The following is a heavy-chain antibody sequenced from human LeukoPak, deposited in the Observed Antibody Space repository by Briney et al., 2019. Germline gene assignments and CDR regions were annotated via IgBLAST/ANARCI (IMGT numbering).Heavy chain of an antibody. Sequence: PGGSLRLSCAASGFTFSSYGMGWVRQAPGKGLEWVSTISGRRDSTSYADSVKGRFTISRDNSKNTLYLQMNSLRAEDTAVYYCAKDPNFYYCMDVWGKGTTVTISS. CDR2: ISGRRDST. J-gene: IGHJ6*03. V-gene: IGHV3-23*01. CDR3: AKDPNFYYCMDV. CDR1: GFTFSSYG.